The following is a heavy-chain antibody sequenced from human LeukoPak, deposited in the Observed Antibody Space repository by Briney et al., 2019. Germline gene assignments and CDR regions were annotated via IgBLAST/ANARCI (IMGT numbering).Heavy chain of an antibody. CDR1: GYAFTSHA. Sequence: ASVKVSCKASGYAFTSHAMHWVRQAPGQRLEWMGWFNGGNDFIESSEKFRGRLTITRDRSASTGYMKLSSLTSEDTAVYYCVSVGLFDRSGCLGFWGQGALVTVSS. J-gene: IGHJ4*02. V-gene: IGHV1-3*01. D-gene: IGHD3-22*01. CDR3: VSVGLFDRSGCLGF. CDR2: FNGGNDFI.